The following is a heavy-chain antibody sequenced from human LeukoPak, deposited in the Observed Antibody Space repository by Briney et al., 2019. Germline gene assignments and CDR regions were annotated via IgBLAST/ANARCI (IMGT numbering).Heavy chain of an antibody. CDR1: GGSISIYY. V-gene: IGHV4-59*01. J-gene: IGHJ4*02. CDR3: ARALGYCTNGVCYTGIHFDY. Sequence: SETLSLTCTVSGGSISIYYWSWIRQPPGKGLEWIGYIYYSGSTNYNPSLKSRVTISVDTSKNQFSLKLSSVTAADTAVYYCARALGYCTNGVCYTGIHFDYWGQGTLVTVSS. CDR2: IYYSGST. D-gene: IGHD2-8*01.